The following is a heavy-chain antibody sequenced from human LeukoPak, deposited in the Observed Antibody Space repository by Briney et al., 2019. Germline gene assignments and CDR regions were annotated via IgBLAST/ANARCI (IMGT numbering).Heavy chain of an antibody. J-gene: IGHJ4*02. Sequence: GSLRLSCAASGFTFSSYAMHWVRQAPGKGLEWVAVISYDGSNKYYADSVKGRFTISRDNSKNTLYLQMNSLRAEDTAVYYCARVHYYGSGSYLRGPHYWGQGTLVTVSS. D-gene: IGHD3-10*01. V-gene: IGHV3-30-3*01. CDR2: ISYDGSNK. CDR1: GFTFSSYA. CDR3: ARVHYYGSGSYLRGPHY.